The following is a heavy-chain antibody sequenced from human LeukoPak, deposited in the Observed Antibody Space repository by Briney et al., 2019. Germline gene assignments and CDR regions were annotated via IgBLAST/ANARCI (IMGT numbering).Heavy chain of an antibody. D-gene: IGHD6-19*01. Sequence: SVKVSCKASGYTFTSYDINWVRQAPGQGLEWMGGIIPIFGTANYAQKFQGRVTITADKSTSTAYMELSSLRSEDTAVYYCAMGVGAPEDLAVAADFDYWGQGTLVTVSS. CDR1: GYTFTSYD. CDR2: IIPIFGTA. CDR3: AMGVGAPEDLAVAADFDY. V-gene: IGHV1-69*06. J-gene: IGHJ4*02.